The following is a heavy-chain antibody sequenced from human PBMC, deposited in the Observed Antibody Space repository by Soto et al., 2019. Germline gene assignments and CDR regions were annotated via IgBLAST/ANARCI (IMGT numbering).Heavy chain of an antibody. V-gene: IGHV4-59*01. J-gene: IGHJ4*02. CDR3: VREVFRSGSHDYFDP. CDR1: GDSMIDYY. Sequence: SETLSLTCAVSGDSMIDYYWSWIRRPPGGGLEWVGYVHHTGSTNYNPSLKSRVTMSMDASNNQFSLTLNSVTAADMATYFCVREVFRSGSHDYFDPWGQGTLVTVSS. CDR2: VHHTGST. D-gene: IGHD1-26*01.